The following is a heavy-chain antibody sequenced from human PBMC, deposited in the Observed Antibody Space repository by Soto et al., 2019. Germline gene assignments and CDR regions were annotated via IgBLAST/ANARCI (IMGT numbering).Heavy chain of an antibody. Sequence: PWGSLRLSCAASGFTFSGYGMFWVRQAPGKGLEWVAVIWSDGSNKYYGDSVKGRFTISRDTSKYTLYLQMNSLRAEDTAVYYCARVQGGRSGSTCYSDFWGQGTVVTVSS. J-gene: IGHJ4*02. CDR1: GFTFSGYG. CDR2: IWSDGSNK. V-gene: IGHV3-33*07. D-gene: IGHD2-15*01. CDR3: ARVQGGRSGSTCYSDF.